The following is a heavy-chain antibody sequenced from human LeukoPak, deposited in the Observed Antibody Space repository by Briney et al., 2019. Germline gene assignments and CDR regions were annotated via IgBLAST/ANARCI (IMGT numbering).Heavy chain of an antibody. D-gene: IGHD1-26*01. CDR1: GGTFSSCS. CDR2: IIPIFDTA. V-gene: IGHV1-69*13. CDR3: ARISLGAIWGYYYGMDV. J-gene: IGHJ6*02. Sequence: SVKVSCKASGGTFSSCSISWVRQAPGQGLEWMGGIIPIFDTADYAQKFQGRVTITADESTSTAYMELSSLRSEDTAVFYCARISLGAIWGYYYGMDVWGQGTTVTVSS.